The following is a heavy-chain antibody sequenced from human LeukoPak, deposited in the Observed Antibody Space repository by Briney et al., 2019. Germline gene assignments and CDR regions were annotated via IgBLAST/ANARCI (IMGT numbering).Heavy chain of an antibody. CDR3: ASGERGYSYGPLDY. Sequence: SETLSLTCTVSGGSIRSYYWSWIRQPPGKGLEWIGYIFYAGSTTYNPSLKSRVTISIDTSKNEVSLKLNSVTDADTAVYFCASGERGYSYGPLDYWGQGTLVTVSS. CDR2: IFYAGST. J-gene: IGHJ4*02. D-gene: IGHD5-18*01. V-gene: IGHV4-59*08. CDR1: GGSIRSYY.